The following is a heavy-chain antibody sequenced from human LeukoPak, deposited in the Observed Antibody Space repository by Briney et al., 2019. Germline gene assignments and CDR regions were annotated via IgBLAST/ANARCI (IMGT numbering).Heavy chain of an antibody. J-gene: IGHJ4*02. CDR3: AREAPGAHNHFDY. Sequence: GGSLRLSCAASGFSFSTYSMNWVRQAPGKGLEWLSYISSSSSTIYYADSVKGRFTISRDDAKNSLYLQMNSLRDEDTAVYYCAREAPGAHNHFDYWGQGTLVTVSS. CDR1: GFSFSTYS. CDR2: ISSSSSTI. V-gene: IGHV3-48*02. D-gene: IGHD1-26*01.